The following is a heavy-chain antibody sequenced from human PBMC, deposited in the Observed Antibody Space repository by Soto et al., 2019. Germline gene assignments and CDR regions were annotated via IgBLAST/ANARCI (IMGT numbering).Heavy chain of an antibody. CDR1: GFTFGDYA. Sequence: GGSLRLSCTASGFTFGDYAMSWFRPAPGKGLEWVGFIRSKAYGGTTEYAASVKGRFTISRDDSKSIAYLQMNSLKTEDTAVYYCTRGSRITMIVVVPDAFDIWGQGTMVTVSS. CDR2: IRSKAYGGTT. V-gene: IGHV3-49*03. CDR3: TRGSRITMIVVVPDAFDI. J-gene: IGHJ3*02. D-gene: IGHD3-22*01.